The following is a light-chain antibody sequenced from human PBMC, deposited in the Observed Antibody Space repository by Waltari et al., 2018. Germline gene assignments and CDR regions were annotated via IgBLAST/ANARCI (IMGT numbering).Light chain of an antibody. CDR1: QSISTY. Sequence: EVVLTQSPATLSLSPGETATLSCRASQSISTYLAWYQHKPGQAPRLLIYDASNRATGIPDRFSGSVSGTDFTLTISSLEPEDFVVYYCQQRSDWPSITFGQGTRLEIK. CDR2: DAS. CDR3: QQRSDWPSIT. J-gene: IGKJ5*01. V-gene: IGKV3-11*01.